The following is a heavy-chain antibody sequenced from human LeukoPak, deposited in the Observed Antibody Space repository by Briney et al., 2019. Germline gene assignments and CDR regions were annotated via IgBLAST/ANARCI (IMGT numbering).Heavy chain of an antibody. J-gene: IGHJ4*02. D-gene: IGHD3-10*01. CDR2: IYPGDSDT. CDR3: ARRSTYGSGTNYLFDY. CDR1: GYSFPIYW. Sequence: GESLKISCKGSGYSFPIYWIGWVRQMRGKGLEWMGIIYPGDSDTRYSPSFQGQITISADKSISTAYLQWSSLKASDTAMYYCARRSTYGSGTNYLFDYWGQGTLVTVSS. V-gene: IGHV5-51*01.